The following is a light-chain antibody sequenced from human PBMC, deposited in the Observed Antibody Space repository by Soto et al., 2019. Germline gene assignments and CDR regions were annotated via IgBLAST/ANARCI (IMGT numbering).Light chain of an antibody. CDR3: QQCGSPPFT. V-gene: IGKV3-20*01. J-gene: IGKJ3*01. Sequence: EIVLTQSPGTLSLSPGERATLSCRASQSVSNNYLAWYQQKPGQAPRLLIYGASNRATGIPDRFSGSGSGTDFTLTISRLEPEDFVVYYCQQCGSPPFTFGPGTKVDIK. CDR1: QSVSNNY. CDR2: GAS.